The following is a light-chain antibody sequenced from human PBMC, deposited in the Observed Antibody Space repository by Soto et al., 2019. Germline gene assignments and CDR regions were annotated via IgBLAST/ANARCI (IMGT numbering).Light chain of an antibody. CDR1: SSDVGGYNY. V-gene: IGLV2-14*01. CDR2: DVT. CDR3: SSYTRSTTLVV. J-gene: IGLJ2*01. Sequence: QSALTQPASVSGSPGQSITIPCTGTSSDVGGYNYVSWYQQHPGKAPKLMIYDVTDRPSGVSNRFSGSKSGNTASLTISGLQAEDEADYYCSSYTRSTTLVVFGGGTKVTVL.